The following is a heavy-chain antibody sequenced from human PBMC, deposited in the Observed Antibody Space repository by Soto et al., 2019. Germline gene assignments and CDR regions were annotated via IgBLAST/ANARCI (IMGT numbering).Heavy chain of an antibody. J-gene: IGHJ1*01. V-gene: IGHV4-30-4*01. D-gene: IGHD3-22*01. CDR2: IYYSGST. CDR1: GGSISSGDYY. Sequence: PSETLSLTCTVSGGSISSGDYYWSWIRQPPGKGLEWIGYIYYSGSTYYNPSLKSRVTISVDTSKNQFSLKLSSVTAADTAVYYCARGPLNYYDSSGYWYFQHWSQGTLVTVSS. CDR3: ARGPLNYYDSSGYWYFQH.